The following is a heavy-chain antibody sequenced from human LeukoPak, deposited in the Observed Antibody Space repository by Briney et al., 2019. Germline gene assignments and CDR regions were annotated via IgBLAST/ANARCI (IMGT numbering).Heavy chain of an antibody. J-gene: IGHJ4*02. Sequence: SETLSLTCIVSGYSVSSGYYWGWIRQTPGKGLQWIGNIYHSGSTYYNPSLKSRVTISIDTSRNQFSLNLSSVTAADAAVYYCARDSIHRRTTPFDYWGLGTLVTVSS. D-gene: IGHD1-7*01. V-gene: IGHV4-38-2*02. CDR2: IYHSGST. CDR1: GYSVSSGYY. CDR3: ARDSIHRRTTPFDY.